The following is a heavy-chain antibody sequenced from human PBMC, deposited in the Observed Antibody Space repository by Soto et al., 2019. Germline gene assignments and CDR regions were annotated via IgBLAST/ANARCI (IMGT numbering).Heavy chain of an antibody. J-gene: IGHJ4*02. D-gene: IGHD3-16*01. V-gene: IGHV1-69*01. CDR1: GGLFSGFA. CDR3: ARGGGPYVWFNEF. Sequence: QEQLVQSGPEVKKPGSSVKVSCKDSGGLFSGFAISWVRQAPGQGLEWLGGIIPVFGTTNYAENFQGRVTITADESTNTAYMELSSLRSGDTAMYYCARGGGPYVWFNEFWGQGTLVTVSP. CDR2: IIPVFGTT.